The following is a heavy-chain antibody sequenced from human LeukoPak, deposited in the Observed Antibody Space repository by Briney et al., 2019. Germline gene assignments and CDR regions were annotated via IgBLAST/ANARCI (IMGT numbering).Heavy chain of an antibody. Sequence: PSETLSLTCTVSAFSISSGYYWGWIRQPPGKGLKWSGSIYHSGSTSYNPSLKSRVTISVDTSKNQFSLRLNSVTAADTAVYYCARITVTDCFDYWGQGTPVTVSS. V-gene: IGHV4-38-2*02. CDR1: AFSISSGYY. CDR3: ARITVTDCFDY. CDR2: IYHSGST. J-gene: IGHJ4*02. D-gene: IGHD4-11*01.